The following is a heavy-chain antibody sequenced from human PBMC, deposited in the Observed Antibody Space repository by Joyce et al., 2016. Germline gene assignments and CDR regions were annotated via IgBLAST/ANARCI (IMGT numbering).Heavy chain of an antibody. CDR1: GYSVSSYA. Sequence: QVQLVQSGSELRKPGASVKVSCKASGYSVSSYAINWVRQAPGRGLEWMGWINTNAGIPTYAQGFTGRFDYSLDTSVKTAYLQISSLTAEDTAVYYCARDLTETISFYYYYMDVWGEGTTVTVSS. CDR3: ARDLTETISFYYYYMDV. D-gene: IGHD4-17*01. CDR2: INTNAGIP. J-gene: IGHJ6*03. V-gene: IGHV7-4-1*02.